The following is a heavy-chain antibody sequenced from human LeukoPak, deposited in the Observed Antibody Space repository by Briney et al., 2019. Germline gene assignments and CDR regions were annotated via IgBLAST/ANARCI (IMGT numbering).Heavy chain of an antibody. J-gene: IGHJ5*02. V-gene: IGHV4-4*07. CDR2: IYTSGST. Sequence: SETLSLTCTVSGGSISSYYWSWIRQPAGKGLEWIGRIYTSGSTNYNPSLKSRVTMPVATSKNQFSLKLSSVTAADTAVYSCARPQSGLGWFDPWGQGTLVTVSS. CDR3: ARPQSGLGWFDP. CDR1: GGSISSYY.